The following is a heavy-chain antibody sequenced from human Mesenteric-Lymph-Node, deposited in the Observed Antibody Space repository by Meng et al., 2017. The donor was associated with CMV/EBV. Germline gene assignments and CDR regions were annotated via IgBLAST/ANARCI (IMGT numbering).Heavy chain of an antibody. J-gene: IGHJ4*02. CDR3: AREIWRGALGF. CDR2: IYYSGST. Sequence: SETLSLTCTVSGGSIISRDYYWNWIRQPPGKGLEWIGTIYYSGSTYYNPSLRSRVTVSVDTSKNQFSLKVSSVTAADTAVYYCAREIWRGALGFWGQGTLVTVSS. D-gene: IGHD7-27*01. CDR1: GGSIISRDYY. V-gene: IGHV4-39*07.